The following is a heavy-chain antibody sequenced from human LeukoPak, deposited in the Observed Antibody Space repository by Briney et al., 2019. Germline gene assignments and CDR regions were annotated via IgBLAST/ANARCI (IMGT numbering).Heavy chain of an antibody. J-gene: IGHJ6*02. Sequence: SETLSLTCTVSGGSISSSSYYWGWIRQPPGKGLEWIGSIYYSGSTYYNPSLKSQVTISVDTSKNQFSLKLSSVTAADTAVYYCARLRCSSTSCYFYYYYYGMDVWGQGTTVTVSS. D-gene: IGHD2-2*01. V-gene: IGHV4-39*01. CDR1: GGSISSSSYY. CDR3: ARLRCSSTSCYFYYYYYGMDV. CDR2: IYYSGST.